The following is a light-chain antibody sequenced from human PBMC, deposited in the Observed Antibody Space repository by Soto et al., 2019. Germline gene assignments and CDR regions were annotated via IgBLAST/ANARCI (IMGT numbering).Light chain of an antibody. Sequence: QSALTQPASVSGSPGQSITISCTGTSSDVGGYNYVSWYQQHPGKAPKLMIYDVSNRPSGVSNRFSGSKSGNTASLTIFGLQAEDEADYYCSSYTSTSTLGLFGGGTKLTVL. J-gene: IGLJ2*01. CDR2: DVS. CDR1: SSDVGGYNY. V-gene: IGLV2-14*03. CDR3: SSYTSTSTLGL.